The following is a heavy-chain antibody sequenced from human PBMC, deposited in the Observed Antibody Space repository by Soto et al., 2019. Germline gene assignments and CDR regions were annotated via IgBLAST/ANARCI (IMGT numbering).Heavy chain of an antibody. V-gene: IGHV1-69*01. CDR3: ARDVQLLVDAYYYAMDV. CDR2: IIPIFGTP. Sequence: QVHLVQSGAEVKKPGSSVKVSCKASGGTFSTYAISWVRQAPGQGLEWMGGIIPIFGTPDYAQRFQGRVTITADESTRSASMELSRLRSEDTAVYYCARDVQLLVDAYYYAMDVWGQGTTVTVSS. D-gene: IGHD6-13*01. CDR1: GGTFSTYA. J-gene: IGHJ6*02.